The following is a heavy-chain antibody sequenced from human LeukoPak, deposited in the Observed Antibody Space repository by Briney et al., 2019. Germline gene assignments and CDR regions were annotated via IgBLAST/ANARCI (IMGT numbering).Heavy chain of an antibody. V-gene: IGHV3-7*01. CDR1: GFTFSSSW. D-gene: IGHD5-12*01. J-gene: IGHJ4*02. Sequence: GGSLRLSCAASGFTFSSSWMAWVRQAPGKGLQRVANLNPDGSAKNYLDSVRGRFSISRDNARNSVYLQINSLRAEDTAVYYCARDRAYDVFDYWGQGTLVTVSS. CDR3: ARDRAYDVFDY. CDR2: LNPDGSAK.